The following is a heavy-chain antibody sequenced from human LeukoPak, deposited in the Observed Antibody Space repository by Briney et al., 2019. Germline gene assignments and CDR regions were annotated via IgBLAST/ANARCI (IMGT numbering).Heavy chain of an antibody. CDR3: PRAYSSSYYFDY. CDR2: IIPIFGTA. D-gene: IGHD6-6*01. V-gene: IGHV1-69*05. Sequence: SVKVSCKASGGTFSSYAISWVRQAPGQGLEWMGRIIPIFGTANYAQKFQGRVTITTDESTSTAYTALSPLSSEDTAVSYCPRAYSSSYYFDYWGQGTLVTVSS. J-gene: IGHJ4*02. CDR1: GGTFSSYA.